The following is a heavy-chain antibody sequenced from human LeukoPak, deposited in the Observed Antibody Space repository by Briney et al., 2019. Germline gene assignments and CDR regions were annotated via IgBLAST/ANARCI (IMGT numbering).Heavy chain of an antibody. J-gene: IGHJ4*02. D-gene: IGHD2-8*01. V-gene: IGHV3-23*01. CDR3: AKDRSCTNDVCHGDFDY. Sequence: GGSLRLSCAASGFIFSSYAMGWVREAPGKGREWVSTISGSGGSTYYADSVKGRFTISRANSKNTVYLQMNSLRAEDTAVYYCAKDRSCTNDVCHGDFDYWGQGTLVTVSS. CDR1: GFIFSSYA. CDR2: ISGSGGST.